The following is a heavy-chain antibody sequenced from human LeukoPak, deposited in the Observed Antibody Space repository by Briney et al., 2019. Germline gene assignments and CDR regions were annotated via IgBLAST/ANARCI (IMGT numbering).Heavy chain of an antibody. Sequence: GGSLRLSCAASGFTCSSYWMSWVRQAPGKGLEWVANIKQDGSEKYYVDSVKGRFTISRDNAKNSLYLQMNSLRAEDTAVYYCARDQLRQYSYAPFDYWGQGTLVTVSS. D-gene: IGHD5-18*01. V-gene: IGHV3-7*01. CDR2: IKQDGSEK. CDR3: ARDQLRQYSYAPFDY. J-gene: IGHJ4*02. CDR1: GFTCSSYW.